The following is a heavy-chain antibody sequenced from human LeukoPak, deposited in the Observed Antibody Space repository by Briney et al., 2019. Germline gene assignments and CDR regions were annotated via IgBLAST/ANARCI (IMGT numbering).Heavy chain of an antibody. Sequence: ASVKVSCKVSGYTLTELSMHWVRQAPGQGLEWMGRINPNSGGTNYAQKFQGRLTMTGDTSISTAYMELSSLRSDDTAVYYCARVCAWLGSSGCYTGYYYSMDVWGQGTTVTVSS. CDR1: GYTLTELS. CDR2: INPNSGGT. V-gene: IGHV1-2*06. J-gene: IGHJ6*02. CDR3: ARVCAWLGSSGCYTGYYYSMDV. D-gene: IGHD2-2*02.